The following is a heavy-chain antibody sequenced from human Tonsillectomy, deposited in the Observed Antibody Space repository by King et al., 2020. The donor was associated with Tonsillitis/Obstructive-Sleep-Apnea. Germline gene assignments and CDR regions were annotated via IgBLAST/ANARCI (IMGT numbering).Heavy chain of an antibody. CDR3: ARGYGGVGV. V-gene: IGHV4-34*01. D-gene: IGHD3-10*01. J-gene: IGHJ6*02. CDR1: GGSFSGYY. Sequence: VQLQQWGAGLLKPSETLSLTCGVYGGSFSGYYWTWIRQPPGKGRECIGEINHSGGTNYNPSLKSRVTISVDTSKNQFSLKLSSMTAADTAVYYCARGYGGVGVWGQGTKVIVSS. CDR2: INHSGGT.